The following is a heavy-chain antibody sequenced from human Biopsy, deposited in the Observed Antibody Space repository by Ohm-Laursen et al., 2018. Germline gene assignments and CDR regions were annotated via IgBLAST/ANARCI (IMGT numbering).Heavy chain of an antibody. Sequence: SLRPSCAASRFTFSGYFMSWIRQAPGKGLEWVSYISSSGITAHYADSVKGRFTISRDNAKNSLYLQMNSLRAEDTAIYYCARSGWNFEFDSWGKGTLVAVSS. CDR3: ARSGWNFEFDS. D-gene: IGHD6-19*01. V-gene: IGHV3-11*04. J-gene: IGHJ4*02. CDR1: RFTFSGYF. CDR2: ISSSGITA.